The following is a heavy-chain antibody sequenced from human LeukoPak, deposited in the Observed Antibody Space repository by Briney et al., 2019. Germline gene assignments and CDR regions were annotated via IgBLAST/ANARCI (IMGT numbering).Heavy chain of an antibody. V-gene: IGHV4-59*01. CDR2: IYYSGST. D-gene: IGHD3-3*01. CDR1: GGSISSYY. CDR3: ATNYDFWSCYFI. J-gene: IGHJ4*02. Sequence: SETLSLTCTVSGGSISSYYWSWIRQPPGKGLEWIGYIYYSGSTNYNPSLKSRVTISVDTSKNQFSLKLSSVTAADTAVYYCATNYDFWSCYFIWGQGTLVTVSS.